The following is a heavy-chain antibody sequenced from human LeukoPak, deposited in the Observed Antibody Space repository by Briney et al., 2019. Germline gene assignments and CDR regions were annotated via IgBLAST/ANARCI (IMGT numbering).Heavy chain of an antibody. CDR2: INHSGST. J-gene: IGHJ4*02. CDR3: ARVLYSSSWYRINYFDY. V-gene: IGHV4-34*01. Sequence: SETLSLTCAVYGGSFSGYYWSWIRQPPGKGLEWIGEINHSGSTNYNPSLKSRVTISVDTSKNQFSLKLSPVTAADTAVYYCARVLYSSSWYRINYFDYWGQGTLVTVSS. CDR1: GGSFSGYY. D-gene: IGHD6-13*01.